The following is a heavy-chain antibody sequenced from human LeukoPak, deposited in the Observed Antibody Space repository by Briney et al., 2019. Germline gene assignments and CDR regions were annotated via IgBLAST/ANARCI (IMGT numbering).Heavy chain of an antibody. CDR3: ARVASAGATRALDY. J-gene: IGHJ4*02. D-gene: IGHD1-26*01. CDR2: IYYSGST. V-gene: IGHV4-59*01. Sequence: KTSETLSLTCTVSGGSITSDYWSWIRQPPGKGLESIGYIYYSGSTNYNPSLKSRVTISVDTSKNQFSLKLSSVTAADTAVYYCARVASAGATRALDYWGQGTLVTVSS. CDR1: GGSITSDY.